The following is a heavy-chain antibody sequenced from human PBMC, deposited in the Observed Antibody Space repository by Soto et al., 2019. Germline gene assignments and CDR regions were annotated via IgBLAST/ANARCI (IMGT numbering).Heavy chain of an antibody. J-gene: IGHJ4*02. CDR3: ARDTGTGKGFDF. Sequence: QVQLVQSGAELKSPGASLKVSCKAPGYTFSNYGFSWVRQAPGQGLEWMGWISGYNDNPNYDQKLQGRVTMSTDTATNAVHMGRRSLRADDTAVYYCARDTGTGKGFDFWGQGALVTVST. CDR2: ISGYNDNP. CDR1: GYTFSNYG. D-gene: IGHD3-9*01. V-gene: IGHV1-18*04.